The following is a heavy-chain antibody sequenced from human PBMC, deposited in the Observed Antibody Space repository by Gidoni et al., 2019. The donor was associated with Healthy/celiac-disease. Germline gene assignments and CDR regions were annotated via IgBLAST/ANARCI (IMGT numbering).Heavy chain of an antibody. Sequence: QVQLVESGGGVVMPGRSLILPCAASGFTFSSYAMHWVRQAPGKGLEWVAVISYDGSNKYYADSVKGRFTISRDNSKNTLYLQMNSLRAEDTAVYYCARALRYFDYWGQGTLVTVSS. CDR2: ISYDGSNK. CDR3: ARALRYFDY. CDR1: GFTFSSYA. V-gene: IGHV3-30-3*01. J-gene: IGHJ4*02.